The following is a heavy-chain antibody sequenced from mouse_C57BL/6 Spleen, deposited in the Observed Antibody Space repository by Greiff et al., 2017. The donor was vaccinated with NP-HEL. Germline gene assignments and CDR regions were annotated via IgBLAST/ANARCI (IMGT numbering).Heavy chain of an antibody. V-gene: IGHV1-47*01. J-gene: IGHJ1*03. Sequence: QVQLQQSGAERGKTGASVKMSCKASGYTFTTYTIEWMKQNHGKSREGRGKGHPDNDDTKYNEKFKGKATLTVEKSSSTVYLELSRLTSDDSAVYYCARAYSNYDWYFDVWGTGTTVTVSS. CDR1: GYTFTTYT. CDR2: GHPDNDDT. D-gene: IGHD2-5*01. CDR3: ARAYSNYDWYFDV.